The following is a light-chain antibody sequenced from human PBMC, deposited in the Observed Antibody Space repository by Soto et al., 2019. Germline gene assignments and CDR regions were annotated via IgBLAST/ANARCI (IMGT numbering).Light chain of an antibody. V-gene: IGLV1-40*01. CDR3: QSYDSSLSGSV. CDR2: GNS. Sequence: QSVLTQPPSVSGAPWQSVTISCTWSSSNIGAGYDVHWYQQLPGTAPKLLIYGNSNRPSGVPDRFSGSKSGTSASLAITGLQAEDEADYYCQSYDSSLSGSVFGGGTKLTVL. CDR1: SSNIGAGYD. J-gene: IGLJ2*01.